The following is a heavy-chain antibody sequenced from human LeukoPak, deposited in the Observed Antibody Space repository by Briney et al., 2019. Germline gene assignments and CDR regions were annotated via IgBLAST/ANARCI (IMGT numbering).Heavy chain of an antibody. D-gene: IGHD3-10*01. Sequence: SGPTLVKPTQTLTPTCTFSGFSLSTSGVGVGWIRQPPGKALEWLALIYWDDDKRYSPSLKSRLTITKDTSKNQVVLTMTNMDPVDTATYYCAQGHYYGSGSPYYFDYWGQGTLVTVSS. CDR1: GFSLSTSGVG. V-gene: IGHV2-5*02. J-gene: IGHJ4*02. CDR3: AQGHYYGSGSPYYFDY. CDR2: IYWDDDK.